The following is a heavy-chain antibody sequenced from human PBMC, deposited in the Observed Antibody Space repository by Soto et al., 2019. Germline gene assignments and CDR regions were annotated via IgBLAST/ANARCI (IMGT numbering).Heavy chain of an antibody. Sequence: SETLSLTCTVSGGSISSSSYYWGWIRQPPGKGLEWIGSIYYSGSTYYNPSLKSRVTISVDTSKNQFSLKLSSVTAADTAVYYCEVFGSTSYYYYGMDVWGQGTTVTVSS. CDR3: EVFGSTSYYYYGMDV. CDR1: GGSISSSSYY. J-gene: IGHJ6*02. CDR2: IYYSGST. D-gene: IGHD2-2*01. V-gene: IGHV4-39*07.